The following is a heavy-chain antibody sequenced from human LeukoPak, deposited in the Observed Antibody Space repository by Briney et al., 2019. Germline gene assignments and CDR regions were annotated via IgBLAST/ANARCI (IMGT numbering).Heavy chain of an antibody. CDR2: ISSSSSYI. V-gene: IGHV3-21*01. Sequence: PGGSLRLSCAASGFTFSSYSMNWVRQAPGKGLEWVSSISSSSSYIYYADSVKGRFTISRDNAKNSLYLQMNSLRAEDTAVYYCARDLRRGGKLYHWGQGTLVTVSS. CDR3: ARDLRRGGKLYH. D-gene: IGHD2-15*01. J-gene: IGHJ4*02. CDR1: GFTFSSYS.